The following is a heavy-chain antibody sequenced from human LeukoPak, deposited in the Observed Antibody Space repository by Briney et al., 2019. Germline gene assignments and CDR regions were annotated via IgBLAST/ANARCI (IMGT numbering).Heavy chain of an antibody. D-gene: IGHD2-2*02. CDR3: ARDRPGRYCSSTSCYTASPFDP. CDR1: GYTFTSYY. J-gene: IGHJ5*02. Sequence: ASVKVSCKASGYTFTSYYMHWVRQAPGQGLEWTGIINPSGGSTSYAQKFQGRVTITADESTSTAYMELSSLRSEDTAVYYCARDRPGRYCSSTSCYTASPFDPWGQGTLVIVSS. V-gene: IGHV1-46*01. CDR2: INPSGGST.